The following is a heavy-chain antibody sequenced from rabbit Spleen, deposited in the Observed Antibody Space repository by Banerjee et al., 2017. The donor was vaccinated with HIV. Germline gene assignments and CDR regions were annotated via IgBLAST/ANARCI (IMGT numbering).Heavy chain of an antibody. CDR3: ARETSSGWGIVSFYFSL. CDR2: IDSGTSGDT. CDR1: GFSFSSRFY. V-gene: IGHV1S40*01. J-gene: IGHJ4*01. Sequence: QSLEESGGDLVKPGASLTLTCTASGFSFSSRFYMCRVRQAPGKGLEWIACIDSGTSGDTYYANWAKGRFTISKTSSTTVTLQMTSLTAADTATYFCARETSSGWGIVSFYFSLWGPGTPSPS. D-gene: IGHD4-1*01.